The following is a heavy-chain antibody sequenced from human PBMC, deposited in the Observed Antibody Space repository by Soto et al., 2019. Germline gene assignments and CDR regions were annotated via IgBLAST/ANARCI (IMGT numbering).Heavy chain of an antibody. CDR1: GFSLSTSGVG. D-gene: IGHD3-22*01. CDR3: AHSPRGSSGYLIDY. Sequence: QITLKESGPPLVKPTQTLTLTCTFSGFSLSTSGVGVGWIRQPPGKALEWLALIYWDDDKRYSPSLKSRLTIXKXTCXNPVVLTMTNMDPVDTATYYCAHSPRGSSGYLIDYWGQGTLVTVSS. CDR2: IYWDDDK. J-gene: IGHJ4*02. V-gene: IGHV2-5*02.